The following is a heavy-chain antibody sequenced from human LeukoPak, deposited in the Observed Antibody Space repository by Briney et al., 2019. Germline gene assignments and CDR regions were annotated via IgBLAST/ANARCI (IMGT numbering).Heavy chain of an antibody. CDR2: IYYSGST. CDR3: ARGSRRLADFHY. CDR1: GGSISSGDYY. J-gene: IGHJ4*02. Sequence: SQTLSLTCTVSGGSISSGDYYWSWIRQPPGKGLEWIGYIYYSGSTYYNPSLQSRVTISVDTSKNQFSLELSSVTAADTAVYYCARGSRRLADFHYWGQGTLVTVSS. V-gene: IGHV4-30-4*01. D-gene: IGHD6-19*01.